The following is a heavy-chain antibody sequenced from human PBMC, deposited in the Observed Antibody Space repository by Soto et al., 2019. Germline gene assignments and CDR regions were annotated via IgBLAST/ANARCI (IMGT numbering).Heavy chain of an antibody. D-gene: IGHD3-9*01. V-gene: IGHV1-18*01. CDR3: ARGPNYDILTGNYDGMDV. CDR1: GYTFSSYG. Sequence: QVQLVQSGAEVKKTGASVKVSCKASGYTFSSYGISWVRQAPGHGLEWMGWISAYNGNTNYAQKVPGRVTMTTDTSKSTAYMELRSLRSDDTAVYYCARGPNYDILTGNYDGMDVWGQGTTVTVYS. CDR2: ISAYNGNT. J-gene: IGHJ6*02.